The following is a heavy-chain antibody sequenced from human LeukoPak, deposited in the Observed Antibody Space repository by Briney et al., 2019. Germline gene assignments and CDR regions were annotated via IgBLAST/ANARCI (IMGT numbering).Heavy chain of an antibody. V-gene: IGHV1-69*10. CDR3: ARGVVVNPFDY. Sequence: SVKVSCKASGYTFTGYYMHWVRQAPGQGLEWMGWIIPILGIANYAQKFQGRVTITADKSTSTAYMELSSLRSEDTAVYYCARGVVVNPFDYWGQGTLVTVSS. CDR2: IIPILGIA. J-gene: IGHJ4*02. D-gene: IGHD3-22*01. CDR1: GYTFTGYY.